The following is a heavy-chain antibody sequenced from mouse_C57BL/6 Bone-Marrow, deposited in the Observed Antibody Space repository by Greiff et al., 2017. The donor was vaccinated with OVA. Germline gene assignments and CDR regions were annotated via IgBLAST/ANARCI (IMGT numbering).Heavy chain of an antibody. CDR3: AKKSGDYYGHWYFDV. CDR1: GFSLTSYG. Sequence: VKLQESGPGLVQPSQSLSITCPVSGFSLTSYGVHWVRQSPGKGLEWLGVIWRGGSTDYNAAFMSRLSITQDNSKSQVFFKMNSLQADDTAIYSCAKKSGDYYGHWYFDVWGTGTTVTVSS. CDR2: IWRGGST. V-gene: IGHV2-5*01. D-gene: IGHD1-2*01. J-gene: IGHJ1*03.